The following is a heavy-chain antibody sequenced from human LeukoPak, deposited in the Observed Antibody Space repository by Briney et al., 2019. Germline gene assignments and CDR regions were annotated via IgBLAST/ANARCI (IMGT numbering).Heavy chain of an antibody. V-gene: IGHV1-2*02. CDR3: ARLYSSGWSDAFDI. CDR2: INPNSGGT. CDR1: GYTFTGYY. J-gene: IGHJ3*02. D-gene: IGHD6-19*01. Sequence: ASVKVSCKASGYTFTGYYMHWVRQAPGQGLEWMGWINPNSGGTNYAQKFQGRVTMTRDTSISTAYMELSRLRSDDTAVYYCARLYSSGWSDAFDIWGQGTMVTVSS.